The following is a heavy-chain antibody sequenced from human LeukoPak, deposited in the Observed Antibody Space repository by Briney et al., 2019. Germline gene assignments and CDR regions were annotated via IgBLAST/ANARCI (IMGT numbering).Heavy chain of an antibody. D-gene: IGHD1-14*01. J-gene: IGHJ4*02. Sequence: GGSLRLSCVASGFTFNSYALSWVRQAPGRGLEWVSTIGGGGENTYYADSVKGRFTISRDSSKNTVYLHMKSLRAEDTAVYFCAKVLTGSQDYWGQGTLVTVSS. CDR3: AKVLTGSQDY. CDR2: IGGGGENT. V-gene: IGHV3-23*01. CDR1: GFTFNSYA.